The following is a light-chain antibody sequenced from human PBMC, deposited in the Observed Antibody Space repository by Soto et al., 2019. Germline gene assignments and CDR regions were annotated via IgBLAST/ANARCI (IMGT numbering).Light chain of an antibody. CDR2: KDN. Sequence: SYELTQPPSVSLSPGQTARIACSGDAMPNQYAYWYQQKPGQAHILVIYKDNERPSGIPERFSGSNSGTTATLTISGVQAEDEADYYCQSSDSRGTSVVFGGGTKLTVL. J-gene: IGLJ2*01. V-gene: IGLV3-25*02. CDR3: QSSDSRGTSVV. CDR1: AMPNQY.